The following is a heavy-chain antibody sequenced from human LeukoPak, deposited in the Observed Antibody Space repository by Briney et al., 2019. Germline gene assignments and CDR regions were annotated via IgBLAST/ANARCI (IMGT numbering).Heavy chain of an antibody. CDR3: ASLYGDPSDY. CDR1: GFTFSSYA. CDR2: ISYDGSNK. D-gene: IGHD4-17*01. V-gene: IGHV3-30-3*01. J-gene: IGHJ4*02. Sequence: GGSLRLSCAASGFTFSSYAMHWVRQGPGKWLEWVAVISYDGSNKYYADSVKGRFTISRDNSKNTLYLQMNSLRAEDTAVYYCASLYGDPSDYWGQGTLVTVSS.